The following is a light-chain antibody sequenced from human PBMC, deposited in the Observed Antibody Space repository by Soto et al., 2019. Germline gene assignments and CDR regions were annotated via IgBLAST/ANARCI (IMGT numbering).Light chain of an antibody. Sequence: EIVMTQSPATLSVSPGERATLSCRASQGIKDYVAWFQQKPGQAPRLLISGASTRATATPARFSGSGSGTEFPPSISRLQSEDFAVYYCQQRSNWPTFGQGTKVDIK. CDR1: QGIKDY. V-gene: IGKV3-15*01. J-gene: IGKJ1*01. CDR3: QQRSNWPT. CDR2: GAS.